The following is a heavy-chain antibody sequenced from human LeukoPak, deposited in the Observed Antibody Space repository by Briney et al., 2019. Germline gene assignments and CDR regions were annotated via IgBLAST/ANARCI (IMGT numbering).Heavy chain of an antibody. J-gene: IGHJ4*02. D-gene: IGHD2-15*01. Sequence: PSETLSLTCAVYGGSFSSYYWGWIRQPPGKGLEWIGSVYYSGSTYYNPSLKSRVTISVDTSKNQFSLKLSSVTAADTAVYYCASLSTSLVAAVPYSLYYWGQGTLVTVSS. CDR2: VYYSGST. V-gene: IGHV4-39*01. CDR3: ASLSTSLVAAVPYSLYY. CDR1: GGSFSSYY.